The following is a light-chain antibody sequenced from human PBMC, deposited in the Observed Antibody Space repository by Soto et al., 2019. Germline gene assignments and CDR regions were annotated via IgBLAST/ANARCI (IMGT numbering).Light chain of an antibody. V-gene: IGKV1-17*01. CDR1: QDIGTS. Sequence: DIQMTQSPSSLSASVGGRVTITCRASQDIGTSLDWFQQKPGTAPKRLIYTISDLQSGVPSRFSGGGSGTDFTLTISSLQPEDSATYYCLQHYAFPFTFGPGTKVHV. CDR3: LQHYAFPFT. CDR2: TIS. J-gene: IGKJ3*01.